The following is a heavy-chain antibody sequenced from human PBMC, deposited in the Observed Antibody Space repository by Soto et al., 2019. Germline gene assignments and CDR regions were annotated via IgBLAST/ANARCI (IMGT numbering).Heavy chain of an antibody. CDR3: ARHSMVTPPSDAFDI. D-gene: IGHD4-4*01. CDR1: GYSFTSYW. V-gene: IGHV5-51*01. CDR2: IYPGDSDT. Sequence: XESLKISCKGSGYSFTSYWIGWVRQMPGKGLEWMGIIYPGDSDTRYSPSFQGQVTISADKSISTAYLQWSSLKASDTAMYYCARHSMVTPPSDAFDIWGQGTMVTVSS. J-gene: IGHJ3*02.